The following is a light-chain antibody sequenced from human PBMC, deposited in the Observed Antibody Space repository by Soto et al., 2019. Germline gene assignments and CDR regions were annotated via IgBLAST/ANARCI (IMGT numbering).Light chain of an antibody. CDR3: QYDSS. Sequence: IQLTQSPSSLSASVGDRVTITCRASPAIASFLAWYQQKPGTAPKLLIYGASTLQSGVPSRFSGSRSGTDYTLTIASLQPDDFATYYCQYDSSFGQRTKVSIK. CDR1: PAIASF. CDR2: GAS. V-gene: IGKV1-9*01. J-gene: IGKJ2*01.